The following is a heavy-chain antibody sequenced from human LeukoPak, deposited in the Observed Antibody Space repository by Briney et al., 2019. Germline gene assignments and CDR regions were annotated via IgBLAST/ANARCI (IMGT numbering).Heavy chain of an antibody. CDR1: GFTFSSYS. CDR3: AKDPGSQVVYSFDY. V-gene: IGHV3-23*01. J-gene: IGHJ4*02. CDR2: ISGSGGST. Sequence: PGGSLRLSCAASGFTFSSYSMSWVRQAPGKGLEWVSGISGSGGSTDYADSVKGRFTISRDNSKNTLYLQMNSLRVEDTAVYYCAKDPGSQVVYSFDYWGQGTLVTVSS. D-gene: IGHD2-2*01.